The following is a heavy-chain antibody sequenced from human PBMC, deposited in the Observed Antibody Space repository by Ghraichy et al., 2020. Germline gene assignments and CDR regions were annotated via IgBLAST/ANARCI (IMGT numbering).Heavy chain of an antibody. D-gene: IGHD2-2*01. CDR1: GGSINISGYY. CDR3: ARGYSSTLMNWFDP. J-gene: IGHJ5*02. CDR2: IYDSGST. V-gene: IGHV4-61*03. Sequence: SETLSLTCTVSGGSINISGYYWSWIRQPPGKGLECIGYIYDSGSTKYNPSLKSRVTISVDTSKNHFSLKLTSVTAADTAVYYCARGYSSTLMNWFDPWGQGTLVTGSS.